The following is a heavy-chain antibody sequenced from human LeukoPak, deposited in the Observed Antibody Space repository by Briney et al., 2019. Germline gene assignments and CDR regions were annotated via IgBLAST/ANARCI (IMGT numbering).Heavy chain of an antibody. CDR3: LSFPGR. V-gene: IGHV3-15*05. CDR2: IKSRADGGTT. Sequence: GGSLRLSCAASGFIVINAWMSWVRQAPGQGVEWVGRIKSRADGGTTGYAAPVEGRFSISRDDSEITMYLQMNSLQIDDTALYYFLSFPGRWGQGTLVTVSS. D-gene: IGHD1-26*01. CDR1: GFIVINAW. J-gene: IGHJ4*01.